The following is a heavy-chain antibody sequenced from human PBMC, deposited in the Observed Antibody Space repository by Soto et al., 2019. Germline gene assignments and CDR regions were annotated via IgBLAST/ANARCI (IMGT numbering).Heavy chain of an antibody. V-gene: IGHV3-33*01. Sequence: QVQLVESGGGVVQPGMSLRLSCAASGFTFSTYGVHWVRQAPGKGLEWVAVIWSDGSNEYYADSVKGRFTISRDNSKNTLFLQMDSLTTEYTAVYYCARDIMVRGRSYYGLDVLGQGTTVTVSS. CDR2: IWSDGSNE. D-gene: IGHD3-10*01. CDR3: ARDIMVRGRSYYGLDV. J-gene: IGHJ6*02. CDR1: GFTFSTYG.